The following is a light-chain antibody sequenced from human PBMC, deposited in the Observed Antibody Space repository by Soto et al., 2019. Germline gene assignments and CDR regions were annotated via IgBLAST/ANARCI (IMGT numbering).Light chain of an antibody. J-gene: IGKJ4*01. CDR1: QSISTY. V-gene: IGKV1-39*01. CDR3: QQSYSTLLP. CDR2: AAS. Sequence: DIQMTQSPSSLSASVGDRVTITCRASQSISTYLNWYQQKPGKAPKLLIYAASSLQSGVPSRFSGIGSGTDFTLTISSLQPEDFATYYCQQSYSTLLPFGGGTKVEIK.